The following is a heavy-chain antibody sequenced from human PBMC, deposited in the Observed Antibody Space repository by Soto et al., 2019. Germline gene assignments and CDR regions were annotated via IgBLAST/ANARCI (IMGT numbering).Heavy chain of an antibody. J-gene: IGHJ3*01. CDR3: ARDREGVGAGLF. D-gene: IGHD1-26*01. V-gene: IGHV3-21*01. CDR1: GSTFSSYS. Sequence: EVQLVESGGGLVKPGGSLRVSCAASGSTFSSYSMNWVRQAPGKGLEWVSSISSSSNYIYYADSVKGRFTISRDNAKNSLYLQMNSLRAEDMAVYYCARDREGVGAGLFWGQGTMVTVSS. CDR2: ISSSSNYI.